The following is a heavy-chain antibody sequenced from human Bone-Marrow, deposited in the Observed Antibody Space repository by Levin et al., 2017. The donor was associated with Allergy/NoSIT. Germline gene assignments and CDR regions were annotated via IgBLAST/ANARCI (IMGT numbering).Heavy chain of an antibody. CDR1: GDSISSSNW. D-gene: IGHD6-19*01. J-gene: IGHJ4*02. CDR3: ARTLAVAGDFDY. V-gene: IGHV4-4*02. CDR2: IYHSGST. Sequence: ASETLSLTCAVSGDSISSSNWWSWVRQPPGKGLEWIGEIYHSGSTNYNPSLKSRVTISVDTSKNQFSLQLSSVTAADTAVYYCARTLAVAGDFDYWGQGTLVTVSS.